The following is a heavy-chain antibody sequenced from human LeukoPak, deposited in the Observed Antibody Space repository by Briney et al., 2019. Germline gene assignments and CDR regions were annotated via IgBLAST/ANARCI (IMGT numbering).Heavy chain of an antibody. CDR2: IGTAGDT. V-gene: IGHV3-13*01. CDR1: GFTFSSYD. D-gene: IGHD3-10*01. Sequence: GGSLRLSCAASGFTFSSYDIHWVRQATGKGLEWVSAIGTAGDTYYPGSVKGRFTISRENAKNSLYLQMNSLRAGDTAVYYCARTMVRGVYDYWGQGTLVTVSS. CDR3: ARTMVRGVYDY. J-gene: IGHJ4*02.